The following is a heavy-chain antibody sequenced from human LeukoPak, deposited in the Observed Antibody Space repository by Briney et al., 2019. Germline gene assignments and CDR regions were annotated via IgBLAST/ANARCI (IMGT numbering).Heavy chain of an antibody. D-gene: IGHD2-2*02. CDR2: IYYSGST. Sequence: SETLSLTCTVSGGSISSYYWSWIRQPPGKGLEWIGYIYYSGSTNYSPSLKSRVTRSVDTSKNQFSLKLSSVTAADTAVYYCARGVSPIWADYWGQGTLVTVSS. CDR3: ARGVSPIWADY. CDR1: GGSISSYY. J-gene: IGHJ4*02. V-gene: IGHV4-59*01.